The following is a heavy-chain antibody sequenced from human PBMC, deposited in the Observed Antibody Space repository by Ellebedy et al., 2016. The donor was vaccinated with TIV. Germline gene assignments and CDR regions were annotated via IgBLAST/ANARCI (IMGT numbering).Heavy chain of an antibody. CDR1: GFTFSNYG. D-gene: IGHD4-17*01. CDR3: AKDVDRTAVTSGYFDF. V-gene: IGHV3-30*18. CDR2: ISFEGSNM. J-gene: IGHJ4*02. Sequence: GESLKISXAASGFTFSNYGMHWVRQAPGKGLEWVALISFEGSNMYYSDSVKGRFTISRDNSKSTVFLHMNSLRTEDTAVYYCAKDVDRTAVTSGYFDFWGQGTLLTVSS.